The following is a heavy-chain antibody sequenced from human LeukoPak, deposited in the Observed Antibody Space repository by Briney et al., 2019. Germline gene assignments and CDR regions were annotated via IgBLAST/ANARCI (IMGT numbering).Heavy chain of an antibody. CDR1: GFTFNNYW. Sequence: PGGSLRLSCAASGFTFNNYWMSWLRQAPGKGLEWVANIKQDGSEKYYVDSVKGRFTISRDNAKNSLCLQMDSLRAEDTAVYYCARRYCSGGSCYSTFDYWGQGTLVTVSS. V-gene: IGHV3-7*01. J-gene: IGHJ4*02. CDR2: IKQDGSEK. CDR3: ARRYCSGGSCYSTFDY. D-gene: IGHD2-15*01.